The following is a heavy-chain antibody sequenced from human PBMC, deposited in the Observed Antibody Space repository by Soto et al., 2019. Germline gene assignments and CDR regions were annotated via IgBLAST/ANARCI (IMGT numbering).Heavy chain of an antibody. V-gene: IGHV3-13*01. CDR1: GFTFSSYD. CDR3: ARLSRITGTRKPIGGGYSYYYAMDV. Sequence: GGSLRLSCAASGFTFSSYDMHWVRQPTGKGLEWVSGIGTAGESYYPGSVKGRFTISRENAKNTLYLQLKSLRAEDTAVFYFARLSRITGTRKPIGGGYSYYYAMDVWGQGTTVTVSS. J-gene: IGHJ6*02. D-gene: IGHD1-7*01. CDR2: IGTAGES.